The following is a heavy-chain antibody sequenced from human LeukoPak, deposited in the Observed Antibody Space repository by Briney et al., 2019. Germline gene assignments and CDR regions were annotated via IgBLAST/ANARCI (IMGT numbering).Heavy chain of an antibody. V-gene: IGHV5-51*01. Sequence: GESLKISCQTSGYSFVTYGIVWVRQMPGKGLEWVGLIYPGHSDTKYSPSFQGQVTISADKSTDTAYLHWNSLKASDTATYFCARRIQGYLDYWGLGTLVTVSS. CDR1: GYSFVTYG. CDR3: ARRIQGYLDY. CDR2: IYPGHSDT. J-gene: IGHJ4*02.